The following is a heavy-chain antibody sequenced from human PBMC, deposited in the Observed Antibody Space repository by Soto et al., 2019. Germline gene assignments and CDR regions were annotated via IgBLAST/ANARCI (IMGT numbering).Heavy chain of an antibody. CDR1: GGSISSGGYS. D-gene: IGHD4-17*01. J-gene: IGHJ4*02. CDR3: ARVTGDYFFDY. CDR2: IYHSGST. V-gene: IGHV4-30-2*01. Sequence: SETLSLTCAVSGGSISSGGYSWSWVRQPPGKGLEWIGYIYHSGSTYYNPSLKSRVTISVDRSKNQFSLKLSSVTAADTAVYYCARVTGDYFFDYWGQGTLVTVSS.